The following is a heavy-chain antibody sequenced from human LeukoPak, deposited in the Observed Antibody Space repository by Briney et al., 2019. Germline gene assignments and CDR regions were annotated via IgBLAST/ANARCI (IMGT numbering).Heavy chain of an antibody. CDR3: ARGSDVLLLYNDAFDI. CDR2: IHYSGST. CDR1: GGSLSSSSYY. V-gene: IGHV4-39*07. Sequence: PSETLSLTCTVSGGSLSSSSYYWGWIRHPPGKGLEWIGSIHYSGSTNYNPSLKSRVTISVDTSKNQFSLKLSSVTAADTAVYYCARGSDVLLLYNDAFDIWGQGTMVTVSS. D-gene: IGHD3-22*01. J-gene: IGHJ3*02.